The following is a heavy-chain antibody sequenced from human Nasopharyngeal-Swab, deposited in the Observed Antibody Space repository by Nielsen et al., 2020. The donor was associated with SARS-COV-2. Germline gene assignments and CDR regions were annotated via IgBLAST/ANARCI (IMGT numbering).Heavy chain of an antibody. CDR2: IIPILGIA. CDR3: ARVVATSRYYYYGMDV. V-gene: IGHV1-69*04. D-gene: IGHD5-12*01. Sequence: SVKVSCKASGGTFSSYAISWVRQAPGQGLEWMGRIIPILGIANYAQKFQGRVTITADKSTSTAYMELSSLRSEDTAVYYCARVVATSRYYYYGMDVWGQGTTVTVSS. CDR1: GGTFSSYA. J-gene: IGHJ6*02.